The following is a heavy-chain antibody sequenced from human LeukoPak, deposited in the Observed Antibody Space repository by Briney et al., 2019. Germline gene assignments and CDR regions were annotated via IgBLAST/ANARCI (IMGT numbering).Heavy chain of an antibody. Sequence: TGGSLRLSCVASGFAFRNYWMYWVRQGPGKGLEWVSVTYSGGSTYYADSVKGRCTISRDNSKNTLYLQMNSLRGEDTAVYYCASGIRAFDNWGQGTLVTVSA. V-gene: IGHV3-66*01. CDR2: TYSGGST. CDR1: GFAFRNYW. CDR3: ASGIRAFDN. D-gene: IGHD1-26*01. J-gene: IGHJ4*02.